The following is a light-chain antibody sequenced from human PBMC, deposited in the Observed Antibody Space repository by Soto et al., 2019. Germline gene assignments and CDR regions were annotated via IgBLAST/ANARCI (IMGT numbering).Light chain of an antibody. J-gene: IGLJ1*01. CDR3: SSYAGSSNL. Sequence: QSVLTQPPSASGSPGQSVTISCTGTSSDVGGYNYVSWYQQHPGKPPKLMIYEVNKRPSGVPDRFSGSKSGNTASLTVSGLQADDEADYFCSSYAGSSNLFGTGTKVTVL. CDR2: EVN. CDR1: SSDVGGYNY. V-gene: IGLV2-8*01.